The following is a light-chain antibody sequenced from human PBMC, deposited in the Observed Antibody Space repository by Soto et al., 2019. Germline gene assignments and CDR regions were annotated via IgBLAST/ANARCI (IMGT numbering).Light chain of an antibody. V-gene: IGLV2-14*01. J-gene: IGLJ1*01. Sequence: LTQPASVSGSPGQSITISCTGTSSDVGGYNYVSWYQQHPGKAPKLMIYDVSNRPSGVSNRFSGSKSGNTASLTISGLQAEDEADYYCSSYTSSSTPYYVFGTGTKVTVL. CDR3: SSYTSSSTPYYV. CDR2: DVS. CDR1: SSDVGGYNY.